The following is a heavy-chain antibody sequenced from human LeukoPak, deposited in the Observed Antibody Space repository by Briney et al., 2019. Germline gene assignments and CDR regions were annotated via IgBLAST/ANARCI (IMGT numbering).Heavy chain of an antibody. V-gene: IGHV1-8*01. Sequence: GASVKVSCKASGYTFTSYDINWVRQATGQGLEWMGWMNPNSGNTGYAQKFQGRATMTRNTSISTAYMELSSLRSEDTAVYYCARARWACSSTSCYIDWFDPWGQGTLVTVSS. CDR1: GYTFTSYD. CDR2: MNPNSGNT. D-gene: IGHD2-2*01. J-gene: IGHJ5*02. CDR3: ARARWACSSTSCYIDWFDP.